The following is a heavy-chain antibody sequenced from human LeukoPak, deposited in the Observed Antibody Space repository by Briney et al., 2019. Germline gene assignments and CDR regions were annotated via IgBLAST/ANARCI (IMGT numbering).Heavy chain of an antibody. J-gene: IGHJ3*02. CDR2: ISSSSTYI. Sequence: GGSLRLSCAASGFTFSRYNMNWVRQAPGKGLEWVSSISSSSTYIYYADSVKGRFTISRDNSKNTLYLQMNSLRAEDTAVYYCARGGGDYYGSGSYYKPSRGAFDIWGQGTMVTVSS. V-gene: IGHV3-21*01. D-gene: IGHD3-10*01. CDR1: GFTFSRYN. CDR3: ARGGGDYYGSGSYYKPSRGAFDI.